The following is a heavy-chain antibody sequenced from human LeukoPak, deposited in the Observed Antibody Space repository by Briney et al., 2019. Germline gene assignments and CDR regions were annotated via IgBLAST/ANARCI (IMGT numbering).Heavy chain of an antibody. V-gene: IGHV3-7*01. J-gene: IGHJ4*02. CDR1: GFTFSSYW. CDR2: IKQDGSEK. CDR3: GRVRRQFDVDYDFGN. D-gene: IGHD4-17*01. Sequence: PGGSLRLSCAASGFTFSSYWMSWVRQAPGKGLEWVANIKQDGSEKYYVDSVKGRFTISRDNAKNSLYLQMNSLRAEDTAVYYWGRVRRQFDVDYDFGNWGQGPLGTVSS.